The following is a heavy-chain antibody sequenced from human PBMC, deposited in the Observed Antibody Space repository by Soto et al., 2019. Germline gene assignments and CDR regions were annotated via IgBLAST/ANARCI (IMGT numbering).Heavy chain of an antibody. CDR2: ISAYNGNT. V-gene: IGHV1-18*01. D-gene: IGHD5-18*01. CDR3: ARVGNDGYSYGIIVAYYYMDV. CDR1: GYTFTSYG. Sequence: ASVKVSCTASGYTFTSYGISWVRQAPGQGLEWMGWISAYNGNTNYAQKLQGRVTMTTDTSTSTAYMELRSLRSDDTAVYYCARVGNDGYSYGIIVAYYYMDVWGKGTTVTVSS. J-gene: IGHJ6*03.